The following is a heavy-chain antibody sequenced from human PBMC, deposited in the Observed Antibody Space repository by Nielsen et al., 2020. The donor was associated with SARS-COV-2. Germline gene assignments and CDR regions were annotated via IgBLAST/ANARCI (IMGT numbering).Heavy chain of an antibody. V-gene: IGHV3-30*04. CDR3: ARGLLSSSWYFDY. CDR2: ISHDESSQ. CDR1: GFTFSQYG. Sequence: GESLKISCAASGFTFSQYGLDWVRQAPGKGLEWVAMISHDESSQYYAGSVKGRFTISRDNSKNTLYLQMNSLRAEDTAVYYCARGLLSSSWYFDYWGQGTLVTVSS. J-gene: IGHJ4*02. D-gene: IGHD6-13*01.